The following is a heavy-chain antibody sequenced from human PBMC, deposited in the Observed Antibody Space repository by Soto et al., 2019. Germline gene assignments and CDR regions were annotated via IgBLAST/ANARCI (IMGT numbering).Heavy chain of an antibody. CDR1: GFTFSDYG. J-gene: IGHJ4*02. CDR3: AKEMYPRTVLDSSSPWGDY. D-gene: IGHD6-6*01. V-gene: IGHV3-30*18. Sequence: GGSLRLSCAVSGFTFSDYGMHWVRQAPGKGLEWVAVMSYAGTYKYYADSVKGRFTISRDLSGNTLFLQMNSLRLEDTAVYFCAKEMYPRTVLDSSSPWGDYWGQGTLGT. CDR2: MSYAGTYK.